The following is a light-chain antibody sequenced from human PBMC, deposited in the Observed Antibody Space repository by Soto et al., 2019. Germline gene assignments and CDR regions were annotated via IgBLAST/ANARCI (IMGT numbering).Light chain of an antibody. CDR3: QQYDNLPLT. J-gene: IGKJ4*01. V-gene: IGKV1-33*01. CDR2: DAS. Sequence: DIQMTQSPSSLSASVGDRVTITCQASQDISNYLNWYQQKPGKAPKLLIYDASNLETGVPSRFSGSGSGTDFTFNISSLQPEDIETYSCQQYDNLPLTFGGGTKVEIK. CDR1: QDISNY.